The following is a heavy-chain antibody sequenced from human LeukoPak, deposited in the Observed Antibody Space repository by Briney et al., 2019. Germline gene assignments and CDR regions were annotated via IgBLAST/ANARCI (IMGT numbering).Heavy chain of an antibody. J-gene: IGHJ4*02. CDR1: GYTFTSYY. D-gene: IGHD3-10*01. CDR3: ARDPGGSGSYYNLGDE. V-gene: IGHV1-46*01. Sequence: ASVKVSCKASGYTFTSYYMHWVRQAPGQGLEWMGIINPSGGSTSYAQKFQGRVTMTRDTSTSTVYVELSSLRSEDTAVYYCARDPGGSGSYYNLGDEWGQGTLVTVSS. CDR2: INPSGGST.